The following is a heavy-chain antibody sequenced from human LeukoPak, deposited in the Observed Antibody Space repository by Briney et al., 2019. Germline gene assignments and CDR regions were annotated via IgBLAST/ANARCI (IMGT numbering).Heavy chain of an antibody. Sequence: GGSLRLSCVASGFIVSSNYINWVRQAPGKGLVWVSHINSDGSITSYADSVKGRFTISRDNAKNTLYLQMNSLRAEDTAVYYCARDAVDTANAVWGQGTTVTVSS. J-gene: IGHJ6*02. CDR1: GFIVSSNY. CDR2: INSDGSIT. CDR3: ARDAVDTANAV. D-gene: IGHD5-18*01. V-gene: IGHV3-74*01.